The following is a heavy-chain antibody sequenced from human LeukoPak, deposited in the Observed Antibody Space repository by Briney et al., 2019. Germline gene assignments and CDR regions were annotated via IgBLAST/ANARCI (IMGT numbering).Heavy chain of an antibody. Sequence: SETLSLTCTVSGSSISSSSYYWGWIRQPPGKGLEWIGSIYYSGSTYYNPSLKSRVTISVDTSKNQFSLKLSSVTAADMAVYYCARQLWLFGYFDYWGQGTLVTVSS. D-gene: IGHD5-18*01. V-gene: IGHV4-39*01. CDR2: IYYSGST. CDR1: GSSISSSSYY. J-gene: IGHJ4*02. CDR3: ARQLWLFGYFDY.